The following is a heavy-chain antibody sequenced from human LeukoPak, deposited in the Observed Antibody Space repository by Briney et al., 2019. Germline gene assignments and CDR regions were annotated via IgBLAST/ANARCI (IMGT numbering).Heavy chain of an antibody. Sequence: GESLRLSCAASGFTVRNKYMTWVRQAPGKGLEWVSAISGSGGSTYYADSVKGRFTISRDNSKNTLYLQMNSLRAEDTAVYYCAKGEGGSYGYYYYYMDVWGKGTTVTVSS. D-gene: IGHD1-26*01. CDR1: GFTVRNKY. CDR3: AKGEGGSYGYYYYYMDV. V-gene: IGHV3-23*01. CDR2: ISGSGGST. J-gene: IGHJ6*03.